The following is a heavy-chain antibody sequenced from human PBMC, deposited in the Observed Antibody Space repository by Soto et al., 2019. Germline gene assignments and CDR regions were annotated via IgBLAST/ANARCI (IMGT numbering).Heavy chain of an antibody. V-gene: IGHV4-31*03. CDR2: IYYSGST. D-gene: IGHD3-10*01. Sequence: QVQLQESGPGLVKPSQTLSLTCTVSGGSISSGGYYWSWIRQHPGKGLEWIGYIYYSGSTYYNPSLKSRVTXXVXTXXNQFSLKLSSVTAADTAVYYCARRGGFYYYYGMDVWGQGTTVTVSS. CDR1: GGSISSGGYY. CDR3: ARRGGFYYYYGMDV. J-gene: IGHJ6*02.